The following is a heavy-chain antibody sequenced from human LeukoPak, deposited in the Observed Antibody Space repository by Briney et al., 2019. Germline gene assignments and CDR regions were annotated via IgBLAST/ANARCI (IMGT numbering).Heavy chain of an antibody. CDR2: MKEDGGEL. J-gene: IGHJ4*02. V-gene: IGHV3-7*01. CDR3: VRDRGYSTFDY. CDR1: GFPFSNYW. Sequence: GGSLRLSCAGSGFPFSNYWMAWVHQAPGKGLEWVANMKEDGGELNYVDSVKGRFTISRDNAKNSLDLQMNSLRVDDTAVYYCVRDRGYSTFDYWGQGTLVIVSS. D-gene: IGHD4-23*01.